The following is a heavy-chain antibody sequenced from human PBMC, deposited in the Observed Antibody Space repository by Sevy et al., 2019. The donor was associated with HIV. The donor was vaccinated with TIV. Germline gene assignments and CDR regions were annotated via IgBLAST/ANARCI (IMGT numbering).Heavy chain of an antibody. Sequence: SETLSLTCTVSGGSVSGYFWSWIRQPPGRGLEWIGNIHHSGTTKYNPSLKSRLTISVDTSKNQFSLILTSATAADTAVYYCTRVDSSGHSDYWDQGTPVTVSS. CDR3: TRVDSSGHSDY. V-gene: IGHV4-59*02. D-gene: IGHD3-22*01. CDR2: IHHSGTT. J-gene: IGHJ4*02. CDR1: GGSVSGYF.